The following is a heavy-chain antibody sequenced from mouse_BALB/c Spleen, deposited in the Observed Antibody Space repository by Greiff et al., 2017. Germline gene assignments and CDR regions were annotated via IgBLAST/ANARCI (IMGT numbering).Heavy chain of an antibody. D-gene: IGHD3-1*01. CDR3: ARHGASRVFDY. CDR1: GFSLNDYG. CDR2: IGGGGKT. V-gene: IGHV2-6-5*01. Sequence: VKLVESGPGLVAPSQSLSITCTVSGFSLNDYGVSWVRQHPGKGLEWLGLIGGGGKTHSNSALKSRLSISKANSKSQVFLKMHSLQTDDTAIYYCARHGASRVFDYWGQGTTLTVSS. J-gene: IGHJ2*01.